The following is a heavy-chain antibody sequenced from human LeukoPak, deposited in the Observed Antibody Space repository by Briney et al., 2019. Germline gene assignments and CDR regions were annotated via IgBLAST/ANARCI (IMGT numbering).Heavy chain of an antibody. V-gene: IGHV3-20*04. CDR2: IDWNGGST. J-gene: IGHJ4*02. Sequence: GGSLRLSCAASGFTFDDYAMSWVRQAPGKGLEWVSGIDWNGGSTAYADSVQGRFTVSRDNSRSTLYLQMDSLRPDDMAIYYCARVQSTVRGIQGPFDLWGQGTLVTVS. CDR3: ARVQSTVRGIQGPFDL. CDR1: GFTFDDYA. D-gene: IGHD3-10*01.